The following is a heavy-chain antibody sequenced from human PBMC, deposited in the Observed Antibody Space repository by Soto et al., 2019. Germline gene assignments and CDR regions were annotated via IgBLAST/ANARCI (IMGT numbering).Heavy chain of an antibody. D-gene: IGHD4-17*01. CDR3: TTLPLRFTRDRADH. Sequence: PGGSLRLSCAASGFTFSNAWMSWVRQAPGKGLEWVGRIKSKTDGGTTDYAAPVKGRFTISRDDSKNTLYLQMNSLKTEDTAVYYCTTLPLRFTRDRADHWGQGTLVTVSS. CDR1: GFTFSNAW. J-gene: IGHJ4*02. V-gene: IGHV3-15*01. CDR2: IKSKTDGGTT.